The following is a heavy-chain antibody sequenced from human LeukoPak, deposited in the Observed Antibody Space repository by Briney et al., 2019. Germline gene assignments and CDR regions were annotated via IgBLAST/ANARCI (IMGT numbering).Heavy chain of an antibody. J-gene: IGHJ6*03. CDR1: GGSFSDYY. Sequence: SETLSLTCAVYGGSFSDYYWSWIRQPPGKGLEWIGYIYYSGSTNYNPSLKSRVTISVDTSKNQFSLKLSSVTAADTAVYYCARGLSVLWFGESRSDYYYYYMDVWGKGTTVTISS. CDR3: ARGLSVLWFGESRSDYYYYYMDV. D-gene: IGHD3-10*01. CDR2: IYYSGST. V-gene: IGHV4-59*01.